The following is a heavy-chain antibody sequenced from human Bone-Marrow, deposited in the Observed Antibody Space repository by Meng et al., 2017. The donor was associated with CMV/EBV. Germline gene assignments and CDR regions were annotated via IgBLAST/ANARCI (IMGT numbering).Heavy chain of an antibody. CDR1: GGTFSSYA. CDR2: IIPIFGTA. J-gene: IGHJ4*02. V-gene: IGHV1-69*05. Sequence: SVKVSCKASGGTFSSYAISWVRQAPGQGLEWMGGIIPIFGTANYAQKFQGRVTITTDESTSTAYMELSSLRSEDTAVYYCARSDIVATTNFDYWGQGTLVTVSS. CDR3: ARSDIVATTNFDY. D-gene: IGHD5-12*01.